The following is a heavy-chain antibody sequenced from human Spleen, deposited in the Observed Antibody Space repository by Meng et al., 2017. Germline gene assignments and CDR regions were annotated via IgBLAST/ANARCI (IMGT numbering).Heavy chain of an antibody. D-gene: IGHD6-13*01. CDR3: ARDEDISAAGKLFGDY. V-gene: IGHV1-2*06. Sequence: QAQRVPFEAEVKKPRASVNASCKPSGYNVPDYYIHWVRRAPGQGLEWMGRIDPKTGDTHYALKFQGRVTMTGDTSISTAYMELSGLRSDDTAMYYCARDEDISAAGKLFGDYWGHGTLVTVSS. CDR2: IDPKTGDT. CDR1: GYNVPDYY. J-gene: IGHJ4*01.